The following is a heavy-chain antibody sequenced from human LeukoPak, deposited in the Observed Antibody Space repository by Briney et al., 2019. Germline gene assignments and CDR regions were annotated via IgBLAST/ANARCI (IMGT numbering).Heavy chain of an antibody. CDR1: GFTFSSYS. CDR2: ISSSSSYI. CDR3: ARDALAVGLWFGELGY. J-gene: IGHJ4*02. V-gene: IGHV3-21*01. D-gene: IGHD3-10*01. Sequence: TGGSLRLSCAASGFTFSSYSMNWVRQAPGKGLECVSSISSSSSYIYYADSVKGRFTISRDNAKNSLYLQMNSLRAEDTAVYYCARDALAVGLWFGELGYWGQGTLVTVSS.